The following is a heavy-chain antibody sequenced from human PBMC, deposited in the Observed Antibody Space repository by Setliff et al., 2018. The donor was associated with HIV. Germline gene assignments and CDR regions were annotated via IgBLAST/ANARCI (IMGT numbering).Heavy chain of an antibody. J-gene: IGHJ4*02. D-gene: IGHD6-13*01. V-gene: IGHV4-59*01. Sequence: LSLPFPFSFFSLLLSSLLFIRQPPGKGLEWIGYIYYSGSTNYNPSLKSRVTIALDTSKNQFSLKLSSVTAADTAVYYCASAGYNSRPAAFDYWVQGTLVTVSS. CDR2: IYYSGST. CDR3: ASAGYNSRPAAFDY. CDR1: FFSLLLSS.